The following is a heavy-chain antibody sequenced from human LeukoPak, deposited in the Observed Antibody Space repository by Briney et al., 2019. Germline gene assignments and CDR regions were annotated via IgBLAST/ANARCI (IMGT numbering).Heavy chain of an antibody. CDR3: TRDSRALWY. CDR1: GFTFSSYS. D-gene: IGHD2-21*01. Sequence: PGGSLRLSCAASGFTFSSYSMNWVRQAPGKGLEWLGFIRSKAYGGTTEYAASVKGRFTISRDDSKSIAYLQMNSLKTEDTAVYYCTRDSRALWYWGQGTLVTVSS. V-gene: IGHV3-49*04. CDR2: IRSKAYGGTT. J-gene: IGHJ4*02.